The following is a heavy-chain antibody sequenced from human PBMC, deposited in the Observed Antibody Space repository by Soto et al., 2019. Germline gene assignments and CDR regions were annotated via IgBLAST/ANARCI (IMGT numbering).Heavy chain of an antibody. CDR3: ARQRGALIVVVVAASTEFDY. CDR1: GFTFSSYS. D-gene: IGHD2-15*01. Sequence: EVQLVESGGGLVQPGGSLRLSCAASGFTFSSYSMNWVRQAPGKGLEWVSYISSSSSTIYYADSVKGRFTISRDNAKNSRYLQMNSLRDEDTAVYYCARQRGALIVVVVAASTEFDYWGQGTLVTVSS. J-gene: IGHJ4*02. CDR2: ISSSSSTI. V-gene: IGHV3-48*02.